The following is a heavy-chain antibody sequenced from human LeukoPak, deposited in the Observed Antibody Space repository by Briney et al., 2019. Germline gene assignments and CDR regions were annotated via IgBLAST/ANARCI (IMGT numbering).Heavy chain of an antibody. D-gene: IGHD6-19*01. CDR2: ISYDGSNK. Sequence: PGGSLRLSCAASGFTFSSYAMHWVRQAPGKGLEWVAVISYDGSNKYYADSVKGRFTISRDNSKNTLYLQMNSLRAEDTAVYYCASDSSGWWTYYGMDVWGQGTTVTVSS. J-gene: IGHJ6*02. CDR1: GFTFSSYA. CDR3: ASDSSGWWTYYGMDV. V-gene: IGHV3-30-3*01.